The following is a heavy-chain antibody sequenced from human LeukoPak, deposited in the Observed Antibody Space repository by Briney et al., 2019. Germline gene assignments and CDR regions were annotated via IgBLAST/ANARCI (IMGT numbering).Heavy chain of an antibody. Sequence: ASVKVSCKASGYTFTSYGISWVRQAPGQGLEWMGWISAYNGNTNYAQKLQGRVTMTTDTSTSTAYMELRSLRSDDTAVYYCARVRYDFWSGYAGMDVWGQGTTVAVSS. CDR2: ISAYNGNT. D-gene: IGHD3-3*01. CDR1: GYTFTSYG. J-gene: IGHJ6*02. CDR3: ARVRYDFWSGYAGMDV. V-gene: IGHV1-18*01.